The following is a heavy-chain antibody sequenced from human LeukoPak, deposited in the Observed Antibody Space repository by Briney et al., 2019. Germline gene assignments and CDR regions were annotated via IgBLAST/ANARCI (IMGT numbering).Heavy chain of an antibody. CDR1: GGSFSGYY. CDR3: ASFPATATDDY. Sequence: SETLSLTCAVYGGSFSGYYWSWIRQPPGKGLEWIGEINHSGSTNYNPSLKSRVTISVDTSKNQFSLKLSSVTAADTAVYYCASFPATATDDYWGQGTLVTASS. D-gene: IGHD6-25*01. J-gene: IGHJ4*02. CDR2: INHSGST. V-gene: IGHV4-34*01.